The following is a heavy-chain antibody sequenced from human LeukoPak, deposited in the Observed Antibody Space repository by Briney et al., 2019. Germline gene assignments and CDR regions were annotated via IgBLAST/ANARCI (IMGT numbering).Heavy chain of an antibody. CDR2: ISYDGSNK. J-gene: IGHJ4*02. CDR3: AKGDDYGDYDEFDY. D-gene: IGHD4-17*01. Sequence: PGRSLRLSCAASGVTFSSYAMHWVRQAPGKGLEWVAVISYDGSNKYYADSVKGRFTISRDNSKNTLYLQMNSLRAEDTAVYFCAKGDDYGDYDEFDYWGQGTLVTVSS. CDR1: GVTFSSYA. V-gene: IGHV3-30-3*01.